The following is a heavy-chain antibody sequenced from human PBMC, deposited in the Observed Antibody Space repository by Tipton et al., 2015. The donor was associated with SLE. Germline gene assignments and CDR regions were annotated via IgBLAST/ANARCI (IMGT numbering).Heavy chain of an antibody. Sequence: TLSLTCAVYGGSFSGYYWSWIRQPPGKGLEWIGEINHSGGTNYNPSLKSRVTLSVDTSRNQFSLKLTSVTAADTALYYCARMTLYGEFVFDYWGPGTQVTVSS. V-gene: IGHV4-34*01. CDR3: ARMTLYGEFVFDY. CDR2: INHSGGT. CDR1: GGSFSGYY. J-gene: IGHJ4*02. D-gene: IGHD4-17*01.